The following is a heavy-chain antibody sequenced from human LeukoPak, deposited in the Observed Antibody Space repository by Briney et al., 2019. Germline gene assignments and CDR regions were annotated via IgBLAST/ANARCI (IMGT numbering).Heavy chain of an antibody. J-gene: IGHJ6*04. V-gene: IGHV4-39*07. Sequence: SETLSLTCTVSGGSISSSSYYWGWIRQPPGKGLEWIGSIYYSGSTYYNPSLKSRVTISVDTSKNQFSLKLSSVTAADTAVYYCASLLGGNVNFLAHVDVWGKGTTVTVSS. CDR1: GGSISSSSYY. CDR2: IYYSGST. CDR3: ASLLGGNVNFLAHVDV. D-gene: IGHD3-16*01.